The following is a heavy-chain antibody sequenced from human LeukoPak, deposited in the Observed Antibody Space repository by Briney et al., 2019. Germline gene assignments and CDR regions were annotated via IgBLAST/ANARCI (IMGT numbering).Heavy chain of an antibody. J-gene: IGHJ3*02. CDR3: ARDRGERDSTWSLPAHGFDI. Sequence: ASVKVSCKASEGTFSSYAINWLRQAPGQGLEWMGRIFPIFRTANYAHKFKGRFTVTTDETTSTAYMEMSSLRPEDTAMYYCARDRGERDSTWSLPAHGFDIWGQGTMVTVSS. CDR1: EGTFSSYA. CDR2: IFPIFRTA. V-gene: IGHV1-69*05. D-gene: IGHD6-13*01.